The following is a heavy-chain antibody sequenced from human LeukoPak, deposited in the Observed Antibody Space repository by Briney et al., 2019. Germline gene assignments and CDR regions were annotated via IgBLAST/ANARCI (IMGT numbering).Heavy chain of an antibody. CDR2: INHSGST. J-gene: IGHJ6*03. D-gene: IGHD2-2*01. Sequence: SQTLSLTCTVSGGSISSGDYYWSWIRQPPGKGLEWIGEINHSGSTNYNPSLKSRVTISVDTSKNQFSLKLSSVTAADTAVYYCARLPVYYYYYYMDVWGKGTTVTVSS. CDR1: GGSISSGDYY. CDR3: ARLPVYYYYYYMDV. V-gene: IGHV4-30-4*01.